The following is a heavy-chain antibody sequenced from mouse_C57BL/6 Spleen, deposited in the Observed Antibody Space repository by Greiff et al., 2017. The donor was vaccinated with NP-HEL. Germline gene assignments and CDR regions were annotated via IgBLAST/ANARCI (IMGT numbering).Heavy chain of an antibody. V-gene: IGHV1-9*01. Sequence: VQLQQSGAELMKPGASVKLSCKATGYTFTGYWIEWVKQRPGHGLEWVGEILPGSGSTNYNEKFKGKATFTADTSSNTAYMQLSSLPTEDSGIYYCARVTTVVATEDYAMDYWGQGTSVTVSS. CDR2: ILPGSGST. D-gene: IGHD1-1*01. CDR1: GYTFTGYW. J-gene: IGHJ4*01. CDR3: ARVTTVVATEDYAMDY.